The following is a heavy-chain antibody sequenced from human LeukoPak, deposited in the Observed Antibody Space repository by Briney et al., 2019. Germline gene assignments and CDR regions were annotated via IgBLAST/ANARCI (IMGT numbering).Heavy chain of an antibody. CDR1: GFTFDDYS. CDR3: AAQDGYKIFDY. J-gene: IGHJ4*02. V-gene: IGHV3-20*04. CDR2: INWNGGST. Sequence: GGSLRLSCAASGFTFDDYSMSWVRQAPGKGLEWVSGINWNGGSTGYADSVKGRFTISRDNAKNSLYLQMNSLRAEDTALYYCAAQDGYKIFDYWGQGTLVTVSS. D-gene: IGHD5-24*01.